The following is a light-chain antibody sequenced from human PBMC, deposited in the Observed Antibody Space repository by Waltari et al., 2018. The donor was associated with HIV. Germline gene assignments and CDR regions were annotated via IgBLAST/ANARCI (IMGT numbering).Light chain of an antibody. CDR1: SSAVGGYNY. Sequence: QSALTQPASVSGSPGQSITISCTGTSSAVGGYNYVSWYQQHPGKAPKLMIYDVTNRPSGISNRFSGSKSDKTASLTISGLQAEDEADYYCSSYTSGSSFVFGTGTKVTVL. CDR2: DVT. CDR3: SSYTSGSSFV. V-gene: IGLV2-14*03. J-gene: IGLJ1*01.